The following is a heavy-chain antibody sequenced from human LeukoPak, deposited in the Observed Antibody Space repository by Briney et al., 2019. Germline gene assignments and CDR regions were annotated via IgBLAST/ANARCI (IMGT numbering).Heavy chain of an antibody. Sequence: GGSLRLYCAASGFTFSGFAMCWVRQAPGKGLEWVSAISGSGGDTYYADSVKGRFTISRDNSKNTLYLQMNSLRAEDTAVYYCAKGYGGNFDWGQGTLVTVSS. CDR1: GFTFSGFA. V-gene: IGHV3-23*01. D-gene: IGHD4-23*01. J-gene: IGHJ4*02. CDR3: AKGYGGNFD. CDR2: ISGSGGDT.